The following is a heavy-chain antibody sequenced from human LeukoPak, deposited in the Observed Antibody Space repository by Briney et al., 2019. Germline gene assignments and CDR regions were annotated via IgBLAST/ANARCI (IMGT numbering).Heavy chain of an antibody. CDR1: GFTVSSNY. CDR3: AKNTAGATYFDY. CDR2: IYSGGST. V-gene: IGHV3-53*01. J-gene: IGHJ4*02. Sequence: GGSLRLSCAASGFTVSSNYMSWVRQAPGKGLEWVSVIYSGGSTYYADSVKGRFTISRDNSKNTLYLQMNSLRAEDTAVYYCAKNTAGATYFDYWGQGTLVTVSS. D-gene: IGHD1-26*01.